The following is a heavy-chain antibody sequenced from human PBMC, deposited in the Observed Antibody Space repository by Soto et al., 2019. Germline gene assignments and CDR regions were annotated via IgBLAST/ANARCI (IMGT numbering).Heavy chain of an antibody. CDR2: ISNSGSTI. CDR1: GFTFSSYE. D-gene: IGHD6-19*01. J-gene: IGHJ4*02. Sequence: GGSLRLSCAASGFTFSSYEMNWVRQAPGKGLEWVSYISNSGSTIYYTDSVKGRFTISRDNAKNSLYLQMNSLRAEDTAVYYCARDTDSSGWDSFDYWGQGTLVTVSS. CDR3: ARDTDSSGWDSFDY. V-gene: IGHV3-48*03.